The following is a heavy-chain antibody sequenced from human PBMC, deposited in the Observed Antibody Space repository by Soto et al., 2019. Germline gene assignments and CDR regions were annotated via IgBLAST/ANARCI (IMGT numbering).Heavy chain of an antibody. V-gene: IGHV4-30-2*01. CDR2: IYHSGST. CDR1: GGSISSGGYS. J-gene: IGHJ3*02. D-gene: IGHD3-22*01. CDR3: AAGDSSGYGAFDI. Sequence: PSETLSLTCAVSGGSISSGGYSWSWIRQPPGKGLEWIGYIYHSGSTYYNPSLKSRVTISVDRSKNQFSLKLSSVTAADTAVYYCAAGDSSGYGAFDIWGQGTMVTGSS.